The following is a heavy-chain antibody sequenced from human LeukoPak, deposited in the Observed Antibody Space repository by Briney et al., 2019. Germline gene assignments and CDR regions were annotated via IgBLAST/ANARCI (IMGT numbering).Heavy chain of an antibody. CDR2: ISSSGSTI. Sequence: TGGSLRLSYAASGFTFRNYEMNWVRQAPGKGLEWVSYISSSGSTIFYAASVKGRFTISRDNARNSVYLQMNSLSAEDTAVYYCAREESRGLDYWGQGTAVTVSP. CDR3: AREESRGLDY. J-gene: IGHJ4*02. CDR1: GFTFRNYE. V-gene: IGHV3-48*03.